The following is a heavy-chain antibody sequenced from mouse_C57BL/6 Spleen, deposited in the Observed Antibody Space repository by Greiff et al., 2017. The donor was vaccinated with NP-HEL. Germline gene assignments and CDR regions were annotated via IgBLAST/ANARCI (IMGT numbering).Heavy chain of an antibody. D-gene: IGHD2-2*01. V-gene: IGHV1-50*01. CDR3: ARREVTRAMDY. CDR2: IDPSDSYT. CDR1: GYTFTSYW. Sequence: QVQLQQPGAELVKPGASVKLSCKASGYTFTSYWMQWVKQRPGQGLEWIGEIDPSDSYTNYNQKFKGKATLTVDTSSSTAYMQLSSLTSEDSAVYYCARREVTRAMDYWGQGTSVTVSS. J-gene: IGHJ4*01.